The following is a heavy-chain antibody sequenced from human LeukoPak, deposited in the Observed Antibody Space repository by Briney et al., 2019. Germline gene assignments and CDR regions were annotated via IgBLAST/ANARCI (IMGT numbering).Heavy chain of an antibody. J-gene: IGHJ4*02. CDR3: ARCYGDYGGTLDY. CDR1: GYSFPSYW. D-gene: IGHD4-17*01. CDR2: IYPGDSDT. V-gene: IGHV5-51*01. Sequence: VESLKISCKGGGYSFPSYWIGWVRQMPGKGLEWMGIIYPGDSDTRYSPSFQGQVTISADKSISTAYLQWSSLKASDTAMYYCARCYGDYGGTLDYWGQGTLVSVSS.